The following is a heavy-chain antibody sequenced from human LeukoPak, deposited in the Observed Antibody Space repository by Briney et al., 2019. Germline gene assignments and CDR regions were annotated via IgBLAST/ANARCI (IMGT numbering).Heavy chain of an antibody. CDR2: ISYTGST. V-gene: IGHV4-39*07. Sequence: SETLSLTCTVSGDSISSRSYYWGWIRQPPGQGLEWIGHISYTGSTYYNPSLKSRVTISVDTSKNQFSLQLRSVTAADTAVYYCARVVVSSGWSYYFDYWGQGTLVTVSS. J-gene: IGHJ4*02. CDR1: GDSISSRSYY. CDR3: ARVVVSSGWSYYFDY. D-gene: IGHD6-19*01.